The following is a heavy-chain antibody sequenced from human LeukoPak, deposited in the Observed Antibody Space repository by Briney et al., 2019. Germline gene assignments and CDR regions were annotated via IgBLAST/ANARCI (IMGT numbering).Heavy chain of an antibody. D-gene: IGHD6-13*01. CDR1: GYTFTSYG. J-gene: IGHJ4*02. Sequence: GASVKVSCKASGYTFTSYGISWVRQAPGQGLEWMGWISAYNGNTNYAQKLQGRVTMTTDTSTSTAYMELRSLRSDDTAVYYCARDSLGIAAAGTFRYWGQGTLVTVSS. CDR3: ARDSLGIAAAGTFRY. CDR2: ISAYNGNT. V-gene: IGHV1-18*01.